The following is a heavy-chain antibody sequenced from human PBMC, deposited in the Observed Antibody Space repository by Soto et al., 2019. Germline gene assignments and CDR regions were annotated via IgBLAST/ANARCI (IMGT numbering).Heavy chain of an antibody. D-gene: IGHD1-20*01. V-gene: IGHV3-23*01. Sequence: EVQLLESGGDLVQPGGSLRLACAASGFTFRGDVMSWVRQAPGKGLEWVSSVSGSGEMTHYADSVKGRFTISRDNSKNMLYLQMESLRVEDTAVYYCARSEMTYNWNDWGQGTLVTVSS. CDR1: GFTFRGDV. J-gene: IGHJ4*02. CDR2: VSGSGEMT. CDR3: ARSEMTYNWND.